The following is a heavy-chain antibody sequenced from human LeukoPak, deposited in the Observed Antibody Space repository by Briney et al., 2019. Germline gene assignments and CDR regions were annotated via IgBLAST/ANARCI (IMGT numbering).Heavy chain of an antibody. V-gene: IGHV5-10-1*01. J-gene: IGHJ4*02. CDR3: AGDEDATYYFDY. Sequence: GESLKISCKGSGYSFTSYWVSRVRQMPGKGLEWMGRIDPSDSYTNYSPSFQGHVTISADKSISTAYLQWSSLKASDTAMYYCAGDEDATYYFDYWGQGTLVTVSS. D-gene: IGHD5-12*01. CDR1: GYSFTSYW. CDR2: IDPSDSYT.